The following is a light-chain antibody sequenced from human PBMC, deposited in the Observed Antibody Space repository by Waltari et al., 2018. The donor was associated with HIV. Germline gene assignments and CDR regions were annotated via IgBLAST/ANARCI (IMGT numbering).Light chain of an antibody. Sequence: QSVLTQPPSASGTPGQRVTISCSGSSSKIGSNYVYRYQQLAGTAPKLLRDAKYRRPAERPDRFSCSKSGTSASLAISGLRSEDEADYYCAAWEDSLGGRVFGGGTKLTVL. J-gene: IGLJ3*02. CDR1: SSKIGSNY. V-gene: IGLV1-47*01. CDR2: AKY. CDR3: AAWEDSLGGRV.